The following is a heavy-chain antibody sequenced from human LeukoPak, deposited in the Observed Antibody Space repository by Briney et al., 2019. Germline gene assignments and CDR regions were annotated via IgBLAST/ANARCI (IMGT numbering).Heavy chain of an antibody. CDR3: ARGAGSYYYTTYFDY. Sequence: GGSLRLSCAASGFTFDDYAMHWVRQAPGKGLEWVSGISWNSGSIGYADSVKGRFTISRDNAKSSLYLQMNSLRAEDTALYYCARGAGSYYYTTYFDYWGQGTLVTVSS. V-gene: IGHV3-9*01. D-gene: IGHD3-10*01. J-gene: IGHJ4*02. CDR2: ISWNSGSI. CDR1: GFTFDDYA.